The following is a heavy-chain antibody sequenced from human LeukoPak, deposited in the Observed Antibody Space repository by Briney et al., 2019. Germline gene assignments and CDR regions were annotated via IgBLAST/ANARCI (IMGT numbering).Heavy chain of an antibody. V-gene: IGHV3-21*01. Sequence: PGGSLRLSCAASGLTFSKYSMNWVRQAPGKGGEWGSSISSRRSYIYHADSVKGGLTISRDNAKNRLFLQMKRLREEDRGVYKCARDREAVAKVFDYWGQGTLVTVSS. D-gene: IGHD6-19*01. J-gene: IGHJ4*02. CDR3: ARDREAVAKVFDY. CDR2: ISSRRSYI. CDR1: GLTFSKYS.